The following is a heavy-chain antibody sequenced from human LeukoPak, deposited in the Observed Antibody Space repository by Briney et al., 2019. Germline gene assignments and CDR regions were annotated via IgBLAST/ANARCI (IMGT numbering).Heavy chain of an antibody. CDR2: ISSSGSTI. V-gene: IGHV3-48*03. Sequence: GGSLRLSCAASGFTVSSNYMTWVRQAPGKGLEWVSYISSSGSTIYYADSVKGRFTISRDNAKNSLYLQMNSLRAEDTAVYYCARDPKISSSSDYWGQGTLVTVSS. D-gene: IGHD6-6*01. J-gene: IGHJ4*02. CDR1: GFTVSSNY. CDR3: ARDPKISSSSDY.